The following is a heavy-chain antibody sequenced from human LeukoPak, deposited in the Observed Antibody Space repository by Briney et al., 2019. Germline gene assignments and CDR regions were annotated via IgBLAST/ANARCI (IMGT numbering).Heavy chain of an antibody. CDR1: GIAFSSYW. CDR2: INPDGSEN. V-gene: IGHV3-7*03. D-gene: IGHD3-16*01. J-gene: IGHJ4*02. Sequence: PGGSLRLSCAASGIAFSSYWMTWVRQAPAKGPEWVANINPDGSENYYVDSVKGRFTSSRDNIKNLVYLQMNSLRDEDTAIYYCVKSLGNPDVESWGQGTQVTVSS. CDR3: VKSLGNPDVES.